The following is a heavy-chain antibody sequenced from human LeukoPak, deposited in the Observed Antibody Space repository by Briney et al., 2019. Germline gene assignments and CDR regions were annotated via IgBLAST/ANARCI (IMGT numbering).Heavy chain of an antibody. CDR2: ISFDESSE. CDR1: GGTFSSSA. V-gene: IGHV3-30*18. J-gene: IGHJ4*02. D-gene: IGHD5-12*01. Sequence: SCKASGGTFSSSAMSWVRQAPGKGLEWVALISFDESSEYYADSVKGRFSISRDNSKNTLYLQMNNARVDDTAVYYCAKEVGYGSPYFDYWGQGTLVTVSS. CDR3: AKEVGYGSPYFDY.